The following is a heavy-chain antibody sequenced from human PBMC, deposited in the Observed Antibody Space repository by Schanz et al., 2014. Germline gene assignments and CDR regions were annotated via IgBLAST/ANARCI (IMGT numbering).Heavy chain of an antibody. Sequence: QLQLQESGPGLVKPSETLSLTCTVSGASISSGGYSWSWIRQPPGKGLEWIGYIFFRGSTYYNPSLKSRVTISIDTSKTQFSLRLTSVTAADTAVYYCYGMDVWGQGTTVTVSS. V-gene: IGHV4-30-4*07. J-gene: IGHJ6*02. CDR3: YGMDV. CDR1: GASISSGGYS. CDR2: IFFRGST.